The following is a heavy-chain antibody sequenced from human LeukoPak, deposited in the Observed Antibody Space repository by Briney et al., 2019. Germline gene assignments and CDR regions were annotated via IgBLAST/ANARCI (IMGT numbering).Heavy chain of an antibody. V-gene: IGHV4-38-2*02. Sequence: PSETLSLTCTVSDYSVSSAFYWGWVRQPPGKGLEWIGYIYYSGSTNYNPSLKSRVTISVDTSKNQFSLKLSSVTAADTAVYYCARGGWYLDYWGQGTLVTVSS. J-gene: IGHJ4*02. CDR2: IYYSGST. CDR1: DYSVSSAFY. CDR3: ARGGWYLDY. D-gene: IGHD6-19*01.